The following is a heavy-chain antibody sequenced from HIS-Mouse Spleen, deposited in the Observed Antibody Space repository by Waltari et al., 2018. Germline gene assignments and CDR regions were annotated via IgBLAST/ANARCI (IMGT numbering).Heavy chain of an antibody. V-gene: IGHV4-34*01. J-gene: IGHJ6*02. Sequence: QVQLQQWGAGLLKPSETLSLTRAVYGGSFMGHYWSWTRQPPGKGLEWIGEINHSGSTNYNPSLKSRVTISVDTSKNQFSLKLSSVTAADTAVYYCARGSDSSSWYYYYYGMDVWGQGTTVTVSS. CDR3: ARGSDSSSWYYYYYGMDV. D-gene: IGHD6-13*01. CDR1: GGSFMGHY. CDR2: INHSGST.